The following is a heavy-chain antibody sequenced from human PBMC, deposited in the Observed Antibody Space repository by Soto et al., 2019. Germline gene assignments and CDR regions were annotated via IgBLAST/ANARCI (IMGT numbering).Heavy chain of an antibody. J-gene: IGHJ4*02. D-gene: IGHD3-10*01. CDR2: IYYSGST. CDR3: ARGGDGITMVRGVTETYYLDY. V-gene: IGHV4-31*03. Sequence: QVQLQESGPGLVKPSQTLSLTCTVSGGSISSGGYYWSWIRQHPGKGLEWIGYIYYSGSTYYNPSLKSRVTISVDTSKNQFSLKLSSVTAADTAVYYCARGGDGITMVRGVTETYYLDYWGQGTLVTVSS. CDR1: GGSISSGGYY.